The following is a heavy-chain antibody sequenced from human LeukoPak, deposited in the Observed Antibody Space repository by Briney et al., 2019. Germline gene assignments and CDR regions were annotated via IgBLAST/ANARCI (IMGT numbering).Heavy chain of an antibody. CDR3: ARGALYYMDV. J-gene: IGHJ6*03. CDR2: ISGSGGTI. V-gene: IGHV3-23*01. Sequence: GGSLRLSCAASGFTFSSYTMSWVRQAPGKGLEWVSAISGSGGTIYYADSVKGRFIISRDNSKNTLYVQMNSLRAEDTAVYYCARGALYYMDVWGKGTTVTISS. CDR1: GFTFSSYT.